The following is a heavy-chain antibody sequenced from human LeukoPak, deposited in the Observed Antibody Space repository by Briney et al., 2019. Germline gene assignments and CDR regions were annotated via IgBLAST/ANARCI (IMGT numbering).Heavy chain of an antibody. CDR3: ARSLPYGTTWYGRSDF. V-gene: IGHV3-7*03. Sequence: GGSLRLSCAASGFPFNAYWMTWVGQVPGKGLEWVANIRQDGDTKYYVDSVKGRFTISRDNAMNSLYLQMNSLRAEDTAIYYCARSLPYGTTWYGRSDFWGQGTLVTVSS. J-gene: IGHJ4*02. CDR1: GFPFNAYW. D-gene: IGHD6-13*01. CDR2: IRQDGDTK.